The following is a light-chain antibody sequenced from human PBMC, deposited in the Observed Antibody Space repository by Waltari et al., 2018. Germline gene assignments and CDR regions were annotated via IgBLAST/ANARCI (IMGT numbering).Light chain of an antibody. V-gene: IGLV1-40*01. Sequence: QSVLTQPPSVSGAPGQRVTIPCTGSSSNIRAGHDVHWYQQLPGTAPKLLIYANSNRPSGVPDRFSGSKSGTSASLAITGLQAEDEADYYCQSYDNSLSGSRVFGGGTKLTVL. CDR1: SSNIRAGHD. J-gene: IGLJ3*02. CDR3: QSYDNSLSGSRV. CDR2: ANS.